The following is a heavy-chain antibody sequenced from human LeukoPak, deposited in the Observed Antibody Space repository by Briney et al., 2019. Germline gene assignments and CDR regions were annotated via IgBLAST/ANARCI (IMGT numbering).Heavy chain of an antibody. V-gene: IGHV4-34*01. D-gene: IGHD4-17*01. CDR2: INHSGST. Sequence: SETLSLTCAVYGGSFSGYYWSWIRQPPGKGLEWIGEINHSGSTNYNPSLKSRVTISVDTSKNQFSLKLSSVTAADTAVYYCARSSGYTYGDYGGRGSWFDPWGQGTLATVSS. CDR1: GGSFSGYY. J-gene: IGHJ5*02. CDR3: ARSSGYTYGDYGGRGSWFDP.